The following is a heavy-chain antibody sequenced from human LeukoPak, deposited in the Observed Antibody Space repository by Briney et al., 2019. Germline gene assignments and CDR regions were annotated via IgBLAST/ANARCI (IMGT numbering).Heavy chain of an antibody. CDR3: ARGARNYDILTGYYYYYYMDV. D-gene: IGHD3-9*01. Sequence: GASVTVSCKASGGTFSSYAISWVRQAPGQGLEWMGRIIPILGIANYAQKFQGRVTITADKSTSTAYMELSSLRSEDTAVYYCARGARNYDILTGYYYYYYMDVWGKGTTVTVSS. J-gene: IGHJ6*03. V-gene: IGHV1-69*04. CDR2: IIPILGIA. CDR1: GGTFSSYA.